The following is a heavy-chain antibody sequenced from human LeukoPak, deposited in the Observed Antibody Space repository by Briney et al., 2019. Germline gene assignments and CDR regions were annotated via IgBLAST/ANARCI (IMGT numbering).Heavy chain of an antibody. CDR3: ARDIVVVPAAPYYYYGMDV. D-gene: IGHD2-2*01. CDR2: IKQDGSEK. V-gene: IGHV3-7*01. CDR1: GFTFSSYW. Sequence: PGGSLRLSCAASGFTFSSYWMSWVRQAPGKGLEWVANIKQDGSEKYYVDSVKGRFTISRDNAKNSLYLQMNSLRAEDTAVYYCARDIVVVPAAPYYYYGMDVWGQGTTVTVSS. J-gene: IGHJ6*02.